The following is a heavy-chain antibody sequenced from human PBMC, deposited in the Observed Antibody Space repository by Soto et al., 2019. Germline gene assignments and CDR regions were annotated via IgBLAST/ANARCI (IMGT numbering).Heavy chain of an antibody. J-gene: IGHJ4*02. D-gene: IGHD6-19*01. V-gene: IGHV3-23*01. CDR2: ISGSGGST. Sequence: GESLKISCAASGFTFNSYAMSWVRQAPGKGLEWVSAISGSGGSTYYADSVKGRFTISRDNSKNTLYLQMNSLRAEDTAVYYCAKDRAYSSGWYGYWGQGTLVTVSS. CDR1: GFTFNSYA. CDR3: AKDRAYSSGWYGY.